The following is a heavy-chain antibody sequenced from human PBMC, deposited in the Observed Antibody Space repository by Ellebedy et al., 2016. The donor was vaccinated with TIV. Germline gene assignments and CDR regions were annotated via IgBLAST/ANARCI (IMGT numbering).Heavy chain of an antibody. V-gene: IGHV1-18*01. J-gene: IGHJ4*02. CDR2: ISTYNGNT. D-gene: IGHD5-12*01. Sequence: ASVKVSCXTSGYTFSNFGISWVRQAPGQGLEWMGWISTYNGNTDYLQKLQGRVSVTTDTSTSTVYMDLRSLRSDDTAVYYCARGFSGYGMFYFDYWGQGTLVTVSS. CDR3: ARGFSGYGMFYFDY. CDR1: GYTFSNFG.